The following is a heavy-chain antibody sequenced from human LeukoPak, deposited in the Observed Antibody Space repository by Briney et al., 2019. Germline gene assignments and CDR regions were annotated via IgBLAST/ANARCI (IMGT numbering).Heavy chain of an antibody. CDR2: INPSGGST. V-gene: IGHV1-46*01. D-gene: IGHD3-9*01. CDR1: GYTFTSYY. Sequence: ASVKVSCKASGYTFTSYYMHWVRQAPGQGLEWMGIINPSGGSTSYAQKFQGRVTMTRDTSTSTVYMELSSLRSEDTAVYYCAREYYDILTGSEGGDYWGQGTLVTVSS. J-gene: IGHJ4*02. CDR3: AREYYDILTGSEGGDY.